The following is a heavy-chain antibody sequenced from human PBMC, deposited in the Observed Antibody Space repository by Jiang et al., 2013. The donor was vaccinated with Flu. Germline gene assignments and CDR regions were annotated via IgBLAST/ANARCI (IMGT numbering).Heavy chain of an antibody. CDR3: ARGTGSGGRDWYDP. CDR2: MNSNSGNA. CDR1: GYTFTSHD. J-gene: IGHJ5*02. V-gene: IGHV1-8*02. Sequence: GAEVKKPGASVKVSCKASGYTFTSHDINWVRQATGQGLEWMGWMNSNSGNAGYAQKFQGRVTMTRDTSTNTAYMELSSLRSEDTAVYYCARGTGSGGRDWYDPWGQGTLVTVSS. D-gene: IGHD3-16*01.